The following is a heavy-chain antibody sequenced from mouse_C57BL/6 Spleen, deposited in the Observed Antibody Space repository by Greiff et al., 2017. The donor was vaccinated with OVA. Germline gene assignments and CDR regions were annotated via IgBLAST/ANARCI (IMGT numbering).Heavy chain of an antibody. Sequence: QVQLQQSGAELVRPGTSVKLSCKASGYTFTSYWMHWVKQRPGQGLEWIGVIDPSDSYTNYNQKFKGKATLTVDTSSSTAYMQLSSLTSEDSAVYYCARGDLGDYWGQGTSVTVSS. V-gene: IGHV1-59*01. CDR1: GYTFTSYW. D-gene: IGHD3-3*01. CDR2: IDPSDSYT. CDR3: ARGDLGDY. J-gene: IGHJ4*01.